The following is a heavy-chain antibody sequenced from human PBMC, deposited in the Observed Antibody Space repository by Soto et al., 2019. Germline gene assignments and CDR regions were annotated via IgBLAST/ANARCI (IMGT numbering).Heavy chain of an antibody. CDR1: GGSFSGYY. V-gene: IGHV4-34*01. Sequence: SETLSLTCAVYGGSFSGYYWNWIRQPPGKGLEWIGEIDHSGYTNYNPSLKSRVTISVDTSKNQFSLRLTSVTAADTAVYYCARVRDWFDPRGQGPLVTVSS. D-gene: IGHD3-3*01. J-gene: IGHJ5*02. CDR2: IDHSGYT. CDR3: ARVRDWFDP.